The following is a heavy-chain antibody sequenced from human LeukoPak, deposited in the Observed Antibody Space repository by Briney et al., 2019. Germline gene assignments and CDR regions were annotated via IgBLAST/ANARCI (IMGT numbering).Heavy chain of an antibody. J-gene: IGHJ6*04. CDR2: IDPSEAYT. CDR3: ARQDYEILTGSYGMGV. Sequence: GGSLVISGQGSGYIFTSYWISGVRQLPGKGREGMGRIDPSEAYTNYSPSFQGHVTISADKSISTAYLQWSSLKASDTAIYYCARQDYEILTGSYGMGVWGKGTTVTVSS. D-gene: IGHD3-9*01. V-gene: IGHV5-10-1*01. CDR1: GYIFTSYW.